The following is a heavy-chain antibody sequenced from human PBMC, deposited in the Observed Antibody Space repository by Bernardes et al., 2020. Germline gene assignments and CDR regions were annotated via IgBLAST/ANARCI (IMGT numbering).Heavy chain of an antibody. V-gene: IGHV4-34*01. D-gene: IGHD2-2*01. CDR3: ARGAHKSRYCSSTSCRPFFDY. J-gene: IGHJ4*02. Sequence: SETLSLTCAVYGGSFSGYYWSWIRQPPGKGLEWIGEINHSGSTNYNPSLKSRVTISVDTSKNQFSLKLSSVTAADTAVYYCARGAHKSRYCSSTSCRPFFDYWGQGTLVTVSS. CDR2: INHSGST. CDR1: GGSFSGYY.